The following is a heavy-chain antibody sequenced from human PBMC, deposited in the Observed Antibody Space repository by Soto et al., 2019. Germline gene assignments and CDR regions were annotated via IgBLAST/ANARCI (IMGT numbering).Heavy chain of an antibody. CDR3: AQLYYDILTGYYDAFDI. V-gene: IGHV1-18*01. CDR1: GYTFTNYG. CDR2: ISAYNGNT. D-gene: IGHD3-9*01. Sequence: ASVKVSCKTSGYTFTNYGISWVRQAPGQGLEWMGWISAYNGNTNYAQKLQGRVTMTTDTSTSTAYMELRSLRSDDTAVYYCAQLYYDILTGYYDAFDIWGQGTMVTVSS. J-gene: IGHJ3*02.